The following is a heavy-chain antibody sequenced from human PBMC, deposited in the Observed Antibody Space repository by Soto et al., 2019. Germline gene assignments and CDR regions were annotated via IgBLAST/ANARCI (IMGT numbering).Heavy chain of an antibody. CDR3: ARQGRAGYCISTSCYRSGAFDI. Sequence: PSETLSLTCTVSGGSIGSSNYYWGWIRQPPGKGLEWIGTIYYIGSTYYNSSLKSRVTISVDTSKNQFSLKVTSVTAADTAVYYCARQGRAGYCISTSCYRSGAFDIWGQGTMVTVSS. V-gene: IGHV4-39*01. CDR2: IYYIGST. J-gene: IGHJ3*02. CDR1: GGSIGSSNYY. D-gene: IGHD2-2*01.